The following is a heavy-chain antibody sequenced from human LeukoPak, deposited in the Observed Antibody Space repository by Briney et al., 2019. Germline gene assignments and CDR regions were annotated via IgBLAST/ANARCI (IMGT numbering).Heavy chain of an antibody. V-gene: IGHV5-51*01. D-gene: IGHD3-3*01. CDR3: AGLAGDTIASAGADY. CDR2: IYPGDSDA. Sequence: GESLKISCQVSGYTFSSYWIAWVRQGSGKGLEWMGIIYPGDSDARYSPSFGGQVTFSVDKSIRAAYLQWSRLNASDTAMYYCAGLAGDTIASAGADYWGQGTLVTVSS. J-gene: IGHJ4*02. CDR1: GYTFSSYW.